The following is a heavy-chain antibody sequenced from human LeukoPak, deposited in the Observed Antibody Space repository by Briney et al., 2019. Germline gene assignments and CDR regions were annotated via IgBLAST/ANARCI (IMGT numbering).Heavy chain of an antibody. Sequence: PSETLSLTCTVSGVSIRSSSFYWGWIRQPPGKGLEWVGNIYYSGATYYNSSLRSRVTISADKSENQFSLKLSSVTAADTAVYYCAREEREWFDNWFDPWGQRTLVTVSS. CDR1: GVSIRSSSFY. CDR2: IYYSGAT. D-gene: IGHD3-3*01. CDR3: AREEREWFDNWFDP. V-gene: IGHV4-39*07. J-gene: IGHJ5*02.